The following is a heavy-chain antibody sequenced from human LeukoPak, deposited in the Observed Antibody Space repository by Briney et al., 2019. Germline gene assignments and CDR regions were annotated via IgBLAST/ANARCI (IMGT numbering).Heavy chain of an antibody. J-gene: IGHJ4*02. D-gene: IGHD6-13*01. CDR1: GYTFTTYY. Sequence: ASVKVSCKASGYTFTTYYMNWVRQAPGQGLEWMGIINPSGGRTSYAQKFQGRVTMTRDTSISTAYMELSRLRSDDTAVYYCARGYDSSPPSDWGQGTLVTVSS. CDR3: ARGYDSSPPSD. CDR2: INPSGGRT. V-gene: IGHV1-46*01.